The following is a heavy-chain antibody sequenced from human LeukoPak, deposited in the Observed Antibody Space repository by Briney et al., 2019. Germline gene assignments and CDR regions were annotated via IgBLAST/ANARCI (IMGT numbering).Heavy chain of an antibody. CDR1: GYTFTIYG. CDR3: ARDLVDGVGAPGAY. CDR2: INTYNGNT. J-gene: IGHJ4*02. V-gene: IGHV1-18*01. Sequence: GASVKVSCKASGYTFTIYGITWMRQAPGQGLEWMGWINTYNGNTNYAQKLQGRVTITTDTSTSTAYMELRSLRSDDTAVLYCARDLVDGVGAPGAYWGQGALVTVSS. D-gene: IGHD1-26*01.